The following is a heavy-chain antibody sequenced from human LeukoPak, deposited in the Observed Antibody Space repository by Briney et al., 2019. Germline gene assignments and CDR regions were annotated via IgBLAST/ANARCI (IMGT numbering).Heavy chain of an antibody. CDR2: ITAYNGNT. Sequence: ASVKVSCKASGYTFNSYGISWVRQAPGQGLEWMGWITAYNGNTNYAQKFQGRVTMTTDTSTSTAYMELRSLRSEDTAVYYCATDPFSGWYNYWGQGTLVTVSS. CDR1: GYTFNSYG. J-gene: IGHJ4*02. D-gene: IGHD6-19*01. CDR3: ATDPFSGWYNY. V-gene: IGHV1-18*01.